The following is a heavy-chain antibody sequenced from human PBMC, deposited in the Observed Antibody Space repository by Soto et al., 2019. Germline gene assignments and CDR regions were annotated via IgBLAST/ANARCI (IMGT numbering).Heavy chain of an antibody. Sequence: RGESLKISCKGSGYSFTSYWISWVRQMPGKGLEWMGRIDPSDSYTNYSPSFQGHVTISADKSISTAYLQWSSLKASDTAMYYCARHFSSSWYSSGDYYGMDVWGQGTTVTVSS. CDR2: IDPSDSYT. CDR1: GYSFTSYW. V-gene: IGHV5-10-1*01. CDR3: ARHFSSSWYSSGDYYGMDV. D-gene: IGHD6-13*01. J-gene: IGHJ6*02.